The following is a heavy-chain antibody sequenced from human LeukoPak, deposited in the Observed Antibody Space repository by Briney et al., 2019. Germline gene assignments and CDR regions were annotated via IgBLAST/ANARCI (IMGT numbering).Heavy chain of an antibody. J-gene: IGHJ4*02. CDR1: GPTVISYS. V-gene: IGHV3-21*03. Sequence: GGSLTLSCAPAGPTVISYSMNCVRQAPGKWLEWVSSISSSSSYIYYADSVKGRFTMSRDNAKSSLCLQLNRLRAEDRAMYYSARDMGGMHYGGQGTLVTVSS. CDR3: ARDMGGMHY. CDR2: ISSSSSYI. D-gene: IGHD3-10*01.